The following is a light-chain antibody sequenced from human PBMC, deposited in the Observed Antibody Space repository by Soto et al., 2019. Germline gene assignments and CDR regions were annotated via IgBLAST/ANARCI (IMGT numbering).Light chain of an antibody. V-gene: IGKV3-11*01. CDR1: QSVSSY. CDR3: QQRSNWRNP. J-gene: IGKJ5*01. CDR2: AAS. Sequence: EIVLTQSPATLSLSPGDRATLSCRASQSVSSYLAWYQQKPGQAPRLLIYAASNRATGIPARFSGSGSGTDFTLTISSLEPEDFAVYYCQQRSNWRNPVGQGTRLEIK.